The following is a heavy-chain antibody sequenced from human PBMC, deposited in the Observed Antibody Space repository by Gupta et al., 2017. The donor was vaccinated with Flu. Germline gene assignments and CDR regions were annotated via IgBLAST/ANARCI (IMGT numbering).Heavy chain of an antibody. D-gene: IGHD3-22*01. CDR3: ARVVRTDSSGYYHWYFDL. V-gene: IGHV4-61*02. CDR2: MYTSGNT. CDR1: VGSISVGTYY. Sequence: VQLQGWAPGRVRPSQTLSLTGPFPVGSISVGTYYWSWIRQPAGKGLEWIGRMYTSGNTNYNPSRKSRVTISEDTSKNQFSLKLSSVTAADTGVYYCARVVRTDSSGYYHWYFDLWGRGTLVTVSS. J-gene: IGHJ2*01.